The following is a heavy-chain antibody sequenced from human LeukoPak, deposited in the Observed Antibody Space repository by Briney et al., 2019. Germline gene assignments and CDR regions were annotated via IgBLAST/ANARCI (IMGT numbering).Heavy chain of an antibody. Sequence: GGSLRLSCAASGFTFSSYAMSWVRQAPGKGLDWVSAISGGGSSTYYADSVKGRFTISRDNSKNTLYLQMNSLRAEDTAIYYCAKGIAAAGPYFDYWGQGTLVTVSS. V-gene: IGHV3-23*01. CDR3: AKGIAAAGPYFDY. J-gene: IGHJ4*02. CDR1: GFTFSSYA. CDR2: ISGGGSST. D-gene: IGHD6-13*01.